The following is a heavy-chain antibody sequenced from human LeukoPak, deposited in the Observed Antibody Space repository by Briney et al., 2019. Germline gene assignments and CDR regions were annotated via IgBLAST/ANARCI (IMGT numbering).Heavy chain of an antibody. D-gene: IGHD5-18*01. CDR1: GGSISSSSYY. J-gene: IGHJ6*03. V-gene: IGHV4-39*07. CDR3: ARGRIQLWLQDYYYMDV. Sequence: SETLSLTCTVSGGSISSSSYYWGWIRQPPGKGLEWIGSIYYSGSTYYNPSLKSRVTISVDTSKNQFSLKLSSVTAADTAVYYCARGRIQLWLQDYYYMDVWGKGATVTVSS. CDR2: IYYSGST.